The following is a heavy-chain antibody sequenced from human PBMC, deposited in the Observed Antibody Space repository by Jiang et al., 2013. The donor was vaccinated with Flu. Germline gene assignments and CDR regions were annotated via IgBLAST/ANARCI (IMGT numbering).Heavy chain of an antibody. CDR1: GYTFTNYA. J-gene: IGHJ4*02. D-gene: IGHD6-19*01. CDR3: ARAGRAGSSGWYDYFEY. CDR2: INTNTGNP. Sequence: QSGSELKKPGASVKVSCKASGYTFTNYAMNWMRQAPGQGLEWMGWINTNTGNPKYAQAFTGRFVFSLDTSVSTAYPEISSLKADDTAVYYCARAGRAGSSGWYDYFEYWGQGTLVTVSS. V-gene: IGHV7-4-1*02.